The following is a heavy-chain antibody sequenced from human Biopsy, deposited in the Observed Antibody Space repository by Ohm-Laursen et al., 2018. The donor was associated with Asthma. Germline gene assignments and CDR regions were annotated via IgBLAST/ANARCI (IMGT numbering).Heavy chain of an antibody. J-gene: IGHJ3*01. CDR1: GYNFISFA. CDR3: ARTYYDFLTGQVKDVFGV. D-gene: IGHD3-9*01. V-gene: IGHV1-3*04. Sequence: ASVKVSCRASGYNFISFAIHWVRQAPGQRLEWMGWVNTGNGDTKYSQKFQGGVTITRDTSASTAYMELRSLRSEDTATYYCARTYYDFLTGQVKDVFGVWGQGTMVTVSS. CDR2: VNTGNGDT.